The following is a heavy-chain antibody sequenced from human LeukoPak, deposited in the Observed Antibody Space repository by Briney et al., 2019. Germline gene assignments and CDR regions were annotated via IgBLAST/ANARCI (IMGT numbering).Heavy chain of an antibody. J-gene: IGHJ4*01. CDR2: IYHSGST. D-gene: IGHD1-26*01. CDR1: DSSISSGYY. CDR3: ARGRGVARPYYFGD. V-gene: IGHV4-38-2*01. Sequence: APRSSTGPAPDSSISSGYYWGWLRQPPGKGLEWIGGIYHSGSTYYNPSLKSRVTISVNTSKNQFSLKLTSVTPAAPALYSCARGRGVARPYYFGDWGHGTPVTL.